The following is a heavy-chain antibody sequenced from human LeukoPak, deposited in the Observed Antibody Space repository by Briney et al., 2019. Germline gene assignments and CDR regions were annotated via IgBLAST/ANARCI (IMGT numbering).Heavy chain of an antibody. J-gene: IGHJ4*02. V-gene: IGHV3-23*01. CDR1: GFTFSTYA. CDR3: AKWSGYYIDY. D-gene: IGHD3-3*01. CDR2: IRGSGSTT. Sequence: GGSLRLSCAASGFTFSTYAMSWVRQAPGKGLEWVSAIRGSGSTTYYADSVKGRFTISRDNSKNTLYLQMNSLRAEDTAVYYCAKWSGYYIDYWGQGTLVTVSS.